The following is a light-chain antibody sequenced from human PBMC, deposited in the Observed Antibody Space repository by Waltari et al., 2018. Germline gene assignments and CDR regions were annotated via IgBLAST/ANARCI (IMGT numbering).Light chain of an antibody. V-gene: IGKV1-5*03. CDR3: QQYNSYEWT. J-gene: IGKJ1*01. CDR1: QSINSW. CDR2: KAS. Sequence: DIQMPPFPSTLSASVGDSLTITCRASQSINSWLAWYQQKPGKAPKLLIYKASSLESGVPSRFSGSGSGTEFTLTISSLQPDDFATYYCQQYNSYEWTFGQGTKVAIK.